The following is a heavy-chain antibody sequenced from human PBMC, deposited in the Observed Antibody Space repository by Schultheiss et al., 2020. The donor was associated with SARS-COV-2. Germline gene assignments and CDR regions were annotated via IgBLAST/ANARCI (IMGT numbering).Heavy chain of an antibody. D-gene: IGHD5-18*01. CDR1: GFTFSSYG. CDR2: ISSSGSTI. V-gene: IGHV3-48*01. CDR3: AREDTAMARNYMDV. J-gene: IGHJ6*03. Sequence: GGSLRLSCAASGFTFSSYGMHWVRQAPGKGLEWVSYISSSGSTIYYADSVKGRFTISRDNSKNTLYLQMNSLRAEDTAVYYCAREDTAMARNYMDVWGKGTTVTVSS.